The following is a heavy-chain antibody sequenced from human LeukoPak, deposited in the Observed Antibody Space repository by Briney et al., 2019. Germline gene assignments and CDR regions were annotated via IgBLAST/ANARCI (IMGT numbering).Heavy chain of an antibody. Sequence: SETLSLTRTVSGDSISSYYWSWIRQPPGKGLEWIGYIYYSGSTNYNPSLKSRVTISVDTSKNQFSLKVNSVTAADTAVYYCARDSSGWSYGAFDIWGQGTMVTV. V-gene: IGHV4-59*01. CDR3: ARDSSGWSYGAFDI. CDR1: GDSISSYY. J-gene: IGHJ3*02. CDR2: IYYSGST. D-gene: IGHD6-19*01.